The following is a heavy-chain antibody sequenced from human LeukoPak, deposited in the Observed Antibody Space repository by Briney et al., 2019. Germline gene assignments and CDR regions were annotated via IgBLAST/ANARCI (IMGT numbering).Heavy chain of an antibody. CDR2: INPNSGGT. CDR1: GYTFTNYY. Sequence: ASVNVSCKASGYTFTNYYMHWVRQAPGQGLEWMGWINPNSGGTNYAQKFQVRVTMTRDTSITTAYMELSSLRSDDTAVYYCATDYYDSSGYLAPFDYWGQGTLVTVSS. J-gene: IGHJ4*02. CDR3: ATDYYDSSGYLAPFDY. D-gene: IGHD3-22*01. V-gene: IGHV1-2*02.